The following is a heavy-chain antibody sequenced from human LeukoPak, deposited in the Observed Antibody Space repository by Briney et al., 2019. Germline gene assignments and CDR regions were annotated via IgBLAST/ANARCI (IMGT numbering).Heavy chain of an antibody. CDR3: AXXXXXXXXXSGRGDAFDI. J-gene: IGHJ3*02. D-gene: IGHD3-10*01. CDR1: GGSFSGYY. Sequence: SETLSLTCAVYGGSFSGYYWSWIRQPPGKGLEWIGEINHTGSTNYHPSLKSPVTISLDTSTHQFSLKLSYVTAGHPPVYYCAXXXXXXXXXSGRGDAFDIWGQGTMVTVSS. V-gene: IGHV4-34*01. CDR2: INHTGST.